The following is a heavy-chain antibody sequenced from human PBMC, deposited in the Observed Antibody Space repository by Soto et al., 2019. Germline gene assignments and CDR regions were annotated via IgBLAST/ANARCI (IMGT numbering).Heavy chain of an antibody. CDR3: ARRGQQLAYNWFDP. V-gene: IGHV4-61*08. CDR2: IHYSGST. Sequence: SETLSLTCAVSGGSISSGGYYWSWIRQPPGKGLEYIGYIHYSGSTNHNPSLKSRVTVSVDTSKNQFSLKLSSVTAADTAVYYCARRGQQLAYNWFDPWGQGTLVTVSS. D-gene: IGHD6-13*01. J-gene: IGHJ5*02. CDR1: GGSISSGGYY.